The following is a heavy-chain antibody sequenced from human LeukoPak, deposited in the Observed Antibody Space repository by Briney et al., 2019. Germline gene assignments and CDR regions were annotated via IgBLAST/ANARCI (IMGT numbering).Heavy chain of an antibody. CDR1: GASISSYY. J-gene: IGHJ4*02. Sequence: SETLSLTCTVSGASISSYYYNWIRQTAGRGLEWIGRLYISGSTDYNPSLKSRVTISVDTSNNQFSLNLNSVTAADTAVYFCARDLSGSLYFDYWGQGILVTVSS. D-gene: IGHD3-10*01. V-gene: IGHV4-4*07. CDR2: LYISGST. CDR3: ARDLSGSLYFDY.